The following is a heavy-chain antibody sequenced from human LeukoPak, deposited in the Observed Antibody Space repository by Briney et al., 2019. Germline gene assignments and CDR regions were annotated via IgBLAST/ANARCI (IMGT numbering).Heavy chain of an antibody. CDR2: ISSSSSSTI. D-gene: IGHD6-19*01. CDR3: ARVPFSSGWTLRVRYYGMDV. J-gene: IGHJ6*02. V-gene: IGHV3-48*01. Sequence: GGSLRLSCAASGFTFSSYSMNWVRQAPGKGLEWVSYISSSSSSTIYYADSVKGRFTISRDNAKNSLYLQMNSLRAEDTAVYYCARVPFSSGWTLRVRYYGMDVWGQGTTVTVSS. CDR1: GFTFSSYS.